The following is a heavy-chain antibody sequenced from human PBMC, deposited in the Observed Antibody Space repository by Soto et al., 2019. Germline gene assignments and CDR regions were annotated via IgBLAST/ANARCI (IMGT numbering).Heavy chain of an antibody. J-gene: IGHJ5*02. CDR2: INPYSGAT. CDR1: GYTFSDYY. Sequence: QVQLVQSGAEVKKPGASVKVSCKASGYTFSDYYVHWVRQAPGQGLEWMGWINPYSGATNYAQKFQDWVTMTGDASVSTADLELTTLVSDDTAVYYCARASSNVAPNWFAPWGQGRMVIVSS. V-gene: IGHV1-2*04. CDR3: ARASSNVAPNWFAP. D-gene: IGHD5-12*01.